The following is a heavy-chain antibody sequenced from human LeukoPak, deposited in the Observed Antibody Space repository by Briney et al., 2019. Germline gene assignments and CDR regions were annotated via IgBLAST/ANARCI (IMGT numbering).Heavy chain of an antibody. D-gene: IGHD1-26*01. Sequence: ASVKVSCKVSGYTLTELSMHWVRQAPGKGLEWMGGFDPEDGETIYAQKFQGRVTMTEDTSADTAYMELSSLRSEDTAVYYCATVGGSYFRAFDIWGQGTMVTVSS. V-gene: IGHV1-24*01. CDR3: ATVGGSYFRAFDI. CDR1: GYTLTELS. J-gene: IGHJ3*02. CDR2: FDPEDGET.